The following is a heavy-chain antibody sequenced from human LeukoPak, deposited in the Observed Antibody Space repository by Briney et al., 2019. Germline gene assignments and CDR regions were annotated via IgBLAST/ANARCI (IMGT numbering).Heavy chain of an antibody. CDR3: ARGYCSSTSCLNYYYGMDV. V-gene: IGHV1-8*02. J-gene: IGHJ6*02. CDR1: GYTFTGYY. Sequence: ASVKVSCKASGYTFTGYYMHWVRQATGQGLEWMGWMNPNSGNTGYAQKFQGRVTMTRNTSISTAYMELSSLRSEDTAVYYCARGYCSSTSCLNYYYGMDVWGQGTTVTVSS. D-gene: IGHD2-2*01. CDR2: MNPNSGNT.